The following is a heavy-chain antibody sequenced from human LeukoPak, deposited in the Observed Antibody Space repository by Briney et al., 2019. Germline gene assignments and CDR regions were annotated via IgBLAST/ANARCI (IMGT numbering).Heavy chain of an antibody. J-gene: IGHJ4*02. CDR3: ARASDDILTGGSDY. V-gene: IGHV4-59*08. D-gene: IGHD3-9*01. CDR2: IYYSGST. Sequence: SETLSLTCTVSGGSISSYYWSWIRQPPGKRLEWIGYIYYSGSTNYNPSLKSRVTISADTSKTRFSLRLSSVTAADTAVYYCARASDDILTGGSDYWGQGTLVTVSS. CDR1: GGSISSYY.